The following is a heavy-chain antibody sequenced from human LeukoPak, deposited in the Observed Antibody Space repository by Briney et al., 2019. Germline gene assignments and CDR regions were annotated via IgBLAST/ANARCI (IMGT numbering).Heavy chain of an antibody. D-gene: IGHD4-17*01. Sequence: PGGSLRLSCAASGFTFSDYYMSWIRQAPGKGLEWVSSISGSGGRTYHADSVKGRFTISRDNSKNTLYLQMNSLRAEDTAVYYCATPPTVTRNYWGQGILVTVSS. CDR3: ATPPTVTRNY. CDR1: GFTFSDYY. J-gene: IGHJ4*02. CDR2: ISGSGGRT. V-gene: IGHV3-23*01.